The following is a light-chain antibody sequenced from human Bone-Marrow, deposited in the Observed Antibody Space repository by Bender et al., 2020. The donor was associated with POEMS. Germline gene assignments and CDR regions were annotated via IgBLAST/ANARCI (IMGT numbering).Light chain of an antibody. V-gene: IGLV2-14*01. CDR3: CSYTTRDTKV. Sequence: QSGLTQPPSASGSPGQSVTISCTGTSIDVGNYNYVSWYQQHPGRAPKLMIYEVTKRPSGVSNRFSGSKSGSTAYLTISGLQAEDEADYYCCSYTTRDTKVFGTGTQVTVL. CDR2: EVT. CDR1: SIDVGNYNY. J-gene: IGLJ1*01.